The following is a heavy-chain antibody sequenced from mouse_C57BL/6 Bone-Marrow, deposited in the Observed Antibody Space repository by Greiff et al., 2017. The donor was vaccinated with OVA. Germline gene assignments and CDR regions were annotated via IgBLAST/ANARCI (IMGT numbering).Heavy chain of an antibody. Sequence: QVTLKESGPGILQPSQTLSLTCSFSGFSLSTFGMGVGWIRQPSGKGLEWLAHIWWDDDKYYNPALKSRLTISKDTSKNQVFLKIANVDTADTATYYCARIAPYGSSSRGNFDVWGTGTTVTVSS. CDR3: ARIAPYGSSSRGNFDV. J-gene: IGHJ1*03. CDR2: IWWDDDK. CDR1: GFSLSTFGMG. V-gene: IGHV8-8*01. D-gene: IGHD1-1*01.